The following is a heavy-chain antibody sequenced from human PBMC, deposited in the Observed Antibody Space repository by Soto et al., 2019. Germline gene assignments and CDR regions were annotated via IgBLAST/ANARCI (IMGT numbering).Heavy chain of an antibody. CDR2: IYPGNSDT. D-gene: IGHD5-12*01. CDR3: ARQRSVYSGYDYAYYYYRIDV. J-gene: IGHJ6*01. Sequence: RLGKGLEWMGIIYPGNSDTRYAPSFKGQVTISADKSISTAYLQWSSLKASDTAMYYCARQRSVYSGYDYAYYYYRIDVCRQGTSV. V-gene: IGHV5-51*01.